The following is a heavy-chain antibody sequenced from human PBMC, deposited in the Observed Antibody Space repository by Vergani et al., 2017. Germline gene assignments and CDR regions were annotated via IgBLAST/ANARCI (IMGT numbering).Heavy chain of an antibody. CDR1: GFTFSSYG. CDR3: AKERYVDYSYGMDV. D-gene: IGHD1-26*01. V-gene: IGHV3-30*02. CDR2: IRYDGSNK. Sequence: QVQLVESGGGVVQPGGSLRLSCAASGFTFSSYGMHWVRQAPGKGLEWVAFIRYDGSNKYYADSVQGVFTISRDNSKKTLYLQMNSLRAEDTAVYYCAKERYVDYSYGMDVWGQGTTVTVSS. J-gene: IGHJ6*02.